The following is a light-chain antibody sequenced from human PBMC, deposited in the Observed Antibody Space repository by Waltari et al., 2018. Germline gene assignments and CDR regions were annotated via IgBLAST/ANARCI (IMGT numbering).Light chain of an antibody. Sequence: DIQMTQSPSTLSASVGDRVTITCRASQSISSWLAWYQQKPGKAPKLLIYKASSLESGVPSMFSGSGSVTEFTLTISSLQPDDFATYYCQQYNSYPWTFGQGTKVEIK. CDR2: KAS. CDR1: QSISSW. CDR3: QQYNSYPWT. J-gene: IGKJ1*01. V-gene: IGKV1-5*03.